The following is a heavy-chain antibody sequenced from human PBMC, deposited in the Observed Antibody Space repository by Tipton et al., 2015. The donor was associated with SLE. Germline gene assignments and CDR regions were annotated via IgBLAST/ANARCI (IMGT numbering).Heavy chain of an antibody. CDR1: GYSISSGYY. CDR3: AGDVGAAADDY. Sequence: TLSLTCAVSGYSISSGYYWCWIRQPPGKGLEWIGSIYYSGSTYYNPSLKSRVTISVDTSKNQFSLKLSSVTAADTAVYYCAGDVGAAADDYWGQGTLVTVSS. CDR2: IYYSGST. J-gene: IGHJ4*02. V-gene: IGHV4-38-2*01. D-gene: IGHD6-13*01.